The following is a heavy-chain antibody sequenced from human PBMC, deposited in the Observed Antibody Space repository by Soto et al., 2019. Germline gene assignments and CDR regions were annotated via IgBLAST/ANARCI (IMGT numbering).Heavy chain of an antibody. CDR3: AKEYSGSYPDYGMDV. V-gene: IGHV3-30*18. J-gene: IGHJ6*02. CDR2: ISYDGSNK. D-gene: IGHD1-26*01. CDR1: GFTFSSYG. Sequence: QSGGSLRLSCAASGFTFSSYGMHWVRQAPGKGLEWVAVISYDGSNKYYADSVKGRFTISRDNSKNTLYLQMNSLRAEDTAVYYCAKEYSGSYPDYGMDVWGPGTTVTVSS.